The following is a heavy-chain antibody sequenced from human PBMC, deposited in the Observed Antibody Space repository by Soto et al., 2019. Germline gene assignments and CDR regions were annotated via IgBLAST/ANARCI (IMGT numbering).Heavy chain of an antibody. CDR1: GGSISTTNW. D-gene: IGHD3-22*01. J-gene: IGHJ5*02. V-gene: IGHV4-4*02. CDR3: ASGFDSDGLYNGGHP. Sequence: VQLQESGPGLVKPSGTLSLTCTVSGGSISTTNWWSWVRQSPGKGLEWIGEILHIGSTNYNPSLKIRVKISIDKSKNQFSLRLSSVTAADTAVYYCASGFDSDGLYNGGHPWGQGTLVSVSS. CDR2: ILHIGST.